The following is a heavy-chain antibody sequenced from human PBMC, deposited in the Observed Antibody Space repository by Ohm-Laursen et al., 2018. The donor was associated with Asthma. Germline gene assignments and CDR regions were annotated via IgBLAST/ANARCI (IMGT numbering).Heavy chain of an antibody. D-gene: IGHD6-19*01. J-gene: IGHJ5*02. CDR1: GFTFSSYW. Sequence: GSLRLSCSASGFTFSSYWMSWVRQAPGKGLEWVANIKQDGSEKYYVDSVKGRFTIPRDNAKNSLYLQMNSLRAEDTAVYYCARESSGWYKNWFDPWGQGTLVTVSS. V-gene: IGHV3-7*01. CDR2: IKQDGSEK. CDR3: ARESSGWYKNWFDP.